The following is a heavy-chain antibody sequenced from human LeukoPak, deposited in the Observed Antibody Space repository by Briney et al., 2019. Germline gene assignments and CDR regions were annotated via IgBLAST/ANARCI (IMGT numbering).Heavy chain of an antibody. CDR1: GFTFNNYG. J-gene: IGHJ5*02. CDR2: ISGSGGST. CDR3: ARSYTLNP. Sequence: GGTLRLSCAASGFTFNNYGMSWVRQAPGKGLEWVSTISGSGGSTYYADSVKGRFTISRDNAKNSLYLQMNSLRAEDTAVYYCARSYTLNPWGQGTLVTVSS. V-gene: IGHV3-23*01. D-gene: IGHD3-16*01.